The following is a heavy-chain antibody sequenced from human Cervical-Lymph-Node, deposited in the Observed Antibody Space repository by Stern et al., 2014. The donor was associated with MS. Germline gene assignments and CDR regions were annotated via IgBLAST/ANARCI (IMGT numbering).Heavy chain of an antibody. Sequence: QVTLRESGPALVKPTQTLTLTCTFSGFSLSTSGMCVSWIRQPPGKALEWLALIDWDDDKYYSTSLKTRLTISKDTSKNQVVLTMTNMDPVDTATYYCARSETLGHYYYGMDVWGQGTTVTVSS. CDR1: GFSLSTSGMC. CDR3: ARSETLGHYYYGMDV. CDR2: IDWDDDK. V-gene: IGHV2-70*01. J-gene: IGHJ6*02.